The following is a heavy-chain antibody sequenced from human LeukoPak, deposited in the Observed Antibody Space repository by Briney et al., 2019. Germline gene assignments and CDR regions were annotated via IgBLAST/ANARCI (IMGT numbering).Heavy chain of an antibody. D-gene: IGHD4-17*01. CDR3: AREGYGDFLAFDY. J-gene: IGHJ4*02. Sequence: PGGSLRLSCAASGSTFRNHWMTWVRQAPGKGLEWVANIKQDGSEKYYVDSVKGRFTISRDNAKNSLYLQMNSLRAEDTAVYYCAREGYGDFLAFDYWGQGTLVTVSS. CDR1: GSTFRNHW. V-gene: IGHV3-7*03. CDR2: IKQDGSEK.